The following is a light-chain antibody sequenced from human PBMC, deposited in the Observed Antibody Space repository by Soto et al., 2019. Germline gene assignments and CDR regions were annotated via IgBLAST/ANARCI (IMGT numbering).Light chain of an antibody. Sequence: QSALTQPASVSGSPGQSITISCTGTSSDVGAYNYVSWYQQHPGKAPKLIIFDVSSRPSGVSNRFSGSKSGNTASLTISGLQSEDEADYYCNSYTTSRSRVFGGGTKLTVL. CDR1: SSDVGAYNY. J-gene: IGLJ3*02. CDR3: NSYTTSRSRV. V-gene: IGLV2-14*03. CDR2: DVS.